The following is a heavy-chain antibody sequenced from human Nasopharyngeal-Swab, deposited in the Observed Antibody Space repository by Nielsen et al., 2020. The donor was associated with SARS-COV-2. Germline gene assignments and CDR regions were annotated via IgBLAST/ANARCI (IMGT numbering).Heavy chain of an antibody. V-gene: IGHV4-59*08. CDR2: IYYSGST. Sequence: SETLSLTCTVSGGSISRYYWSWIRQPPGKGLEWIGYIYYSGSTNYNPSLKSRVTISVDTSKNQFSLKLSSVTAADTAVYYCARLSGDYYYGMDVWGQGTTVTVSS. J-gene: IGHJ6*02. CDR3: ARLSGDYYYGMDV. CDR1: GGSISRYY. D-gene: IGHD2-8*02.